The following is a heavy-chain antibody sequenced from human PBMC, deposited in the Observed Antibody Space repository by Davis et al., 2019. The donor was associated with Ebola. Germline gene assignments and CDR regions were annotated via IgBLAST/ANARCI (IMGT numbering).Heavy chain of an antibody. CDR2: IIPIFGTA. J-gene: IGHJ6*02. V-gene: IGHV1-69*13. Sequence: SVKVSCKASGGTFSSYAISWVRQAPGQGLEWMGGIIPIFGTANYAQKFQGRVTITADESTSTAYMELSSLRSEDTAVYYCARSIAVAATDYYYGMDVWGQGTTVTVSS. CDR1: GGTFSSYA. CDR3: ARSIAVAATDYYYGMDV. D-gene: IGHD6-19*01.